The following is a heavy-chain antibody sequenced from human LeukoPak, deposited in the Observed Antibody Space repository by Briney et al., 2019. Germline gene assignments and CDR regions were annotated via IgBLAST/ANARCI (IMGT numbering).Heavy chain of an antibody. Sequence: GGSLRLSCAASGFTFSSKWMSWVRQAPGKGLEWVANIKYDGSEKYYVDSVKGRFTISRDNAKYSLYLQMNSLRAEDTAVCYCAKSRSGSANWALQIFDNWGQGALVTVSS. CDR1: GFTFSSKW. V-gene: IGHV3-7*03. CDR3: AKSRSGSANWALQIFDN. D-gene: IGHD1-1*01. CDR2: IKYDGSEK. J-gene: IGHJ4*02.